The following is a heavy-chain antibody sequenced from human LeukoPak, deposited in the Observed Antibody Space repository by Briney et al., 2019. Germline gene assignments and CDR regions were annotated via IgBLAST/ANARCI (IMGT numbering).Heavy chain of an antibody. CDR1: GFTFSSNV. CDR2: ISHDGSNK. Sequence: GRSLRLSCATSGFTFSSNVIHWVRQAPGKGLEWVAVISHDGSNKYYADPVKGRFTISRDNSKDTLYLQMNSLRVEDTAVYYCASVGGYDPLFDYWGQGTLVTVSS. CDR3: ASVGGYDPLFDY. V-gene: IGHV3-30-3*01. D-gene: IGHD5-12*01. J-gene: IGHJ4*02.